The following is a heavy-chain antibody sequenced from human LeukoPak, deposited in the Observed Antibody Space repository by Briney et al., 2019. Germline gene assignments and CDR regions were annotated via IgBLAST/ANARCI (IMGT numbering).Heavy chain of an antibody. D-gene: IGHD6-13*01. Sequence: PGGSLRLSCAASGFTFDDYAMHWVRQAPRKGLEWVSGINWNSDSIGYAGSVKGRFTISRDNAKNSLFLQMNSLRADDMALYYCAKGYSSSGGGFDIWGQGTMVTVSS. CDR2: INWNSDSI. CDR3: AKGYSSSGGGFDI. CDR1: GFTFDDYA. V-gene: IGHV3-9*03. J-gene: IGHJ3*02.